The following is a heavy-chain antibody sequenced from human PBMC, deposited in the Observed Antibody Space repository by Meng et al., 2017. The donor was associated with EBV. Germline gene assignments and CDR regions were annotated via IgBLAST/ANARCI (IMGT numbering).Heavy chain of an antibody. CDR3: AHIIAARPFDY. V-gene: IGHV2-5*02. CDR2: IYWDDDK. J-gene: IGHJ4*02. D-gene: IGHD6-6*01. CDR1: GFSLSNCGVG. Sequence: NTLKDAGSTRGKPTQALTMTCIFSGFSLSNCGVGVGWIRQTAVKAMEWLALIYWDDDKRYSTSLKSRLTITKDTYKNQVVLTMTNMDTVDAATYYCAHIIAARPFDYWGQGTLVTVSS.